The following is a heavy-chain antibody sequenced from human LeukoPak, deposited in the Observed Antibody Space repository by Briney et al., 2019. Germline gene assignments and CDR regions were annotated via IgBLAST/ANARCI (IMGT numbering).Heavy chain of an antibody. V-gene: IGHV3-53*01. CDR1: GFIVSSNY. Sequence: PGGSLRLSCAASGFIVSSNYMXWVRQAPGKGLXXXXXIYTGGNTYYADSVKGRFTISRDNSKKTFYLKMHSLRAEDTAVYYCAREIQPHDYGDSRFDYWGQGALVTVSS. CDR2: IYTGGNT. J-gene: IGHJ4*02. D-gene: IGHD4-17*01. CDR3: AREIQPHDYGDSRFDY.